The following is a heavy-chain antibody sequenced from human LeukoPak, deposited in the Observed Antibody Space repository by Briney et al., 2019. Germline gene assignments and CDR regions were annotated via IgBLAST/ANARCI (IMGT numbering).Heavy chain of an antibody. Sequence: GRSLRLSCAASGFTFSSYAMHWVRQAPGKGLEYVSATGSNGDSTYYANSVKGRFTISRDNSKNTLSLQMGSLRAEDMAVYYCARETYCGGDCSHTFDIWGQGTMVTVSS. V-gene: IGHV3-64*01. D-gene: IGHD2-21*02. CDR1: GFTFSSYA. J-gene: IGHJ3*02. CDR2: TGSNGDST. CDR3: ARETYCGGDCSHTFDI.